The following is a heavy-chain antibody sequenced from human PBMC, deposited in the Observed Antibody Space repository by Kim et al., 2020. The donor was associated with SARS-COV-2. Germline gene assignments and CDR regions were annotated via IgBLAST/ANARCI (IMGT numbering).Heavy chain of an antibody. CDR1: GFTFSDYY. J-gene: IGHJ6*02. Sequence: GGSLRLSCAASGFTFSDYYMSWIRQAPGKGLEWVSYISSSGSTIYYADSVKGRFTISRDNAKNSLYLQMNSLRAEDTAVYYCARECIPSGYFGVVDYYYYYGMDVWGQGTTVTVSS. V-gene: IGHV3-11*01. CDR2: ISSSGSTI. CDR3: ARECIPSGYFGVVDYYYYYGMDV. D-gene: IGHD3-3*01.